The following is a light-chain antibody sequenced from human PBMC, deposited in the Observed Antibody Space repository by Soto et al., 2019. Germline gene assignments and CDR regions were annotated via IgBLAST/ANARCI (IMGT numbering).Light chain of an antibody. V-gene: IGKV1-6*01. CDR1: QAIRTA. J-gene: IGKJ1*01. CDR3: QYYDESMWT. CDR2: AAS. Sequence: AIQLTQSPSSLSASVGDRVTITCRASQAIRTALGWYQQKPGKVPKLLIYAASALQSGVPSRFSGSGSGTDFTLTISSLQPEDFAVYYCQYYDESMWTFGQGTKVDIK.